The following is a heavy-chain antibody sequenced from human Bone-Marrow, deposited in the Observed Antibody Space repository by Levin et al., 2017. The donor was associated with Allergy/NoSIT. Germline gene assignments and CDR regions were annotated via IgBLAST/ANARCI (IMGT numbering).Heavy chain of an antibody. CDR1: GGSTTSSY. D-gene: IGHD5/OR15-5a*01. CDR3: AKEVSRTSQRWIDN. J-gene: IGHJ4*02. Sequence: PSETLSLTCTVSGGSTTSSYWSWIRQPPGKGLEWIGNIHFSGRSNYNPSLKSRVTISVDTSKNQFSLKVNSVTAADTAVYYCAKEVSRTSQRWIDNWGQGTLVTVSS. V-gene: IGHV4-59*01. CDR2: IHFSGRS.